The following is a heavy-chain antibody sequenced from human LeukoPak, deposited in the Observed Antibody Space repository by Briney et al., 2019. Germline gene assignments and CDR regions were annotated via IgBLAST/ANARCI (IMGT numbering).Heavy chain of an antibody. Sequence: PGGSLRLSCAASGFTFDDYTMHWVRQAPGKGLEWVSLISWDGGNTYYADSVKGRFTISRDNSKNSLYLQMNSLRTEDTALYYCAKGFYDILTGYSGFDYWGQGTLVTVSS. J-gene: IGHJ4*02. CDR3: AKGFYDILTGYSGFDY. D-gene: IGHD3-9*01. CDR2: ISWDGGNT. CDR1: GFTFDDYT. V-gene: IGHV3-43*01.